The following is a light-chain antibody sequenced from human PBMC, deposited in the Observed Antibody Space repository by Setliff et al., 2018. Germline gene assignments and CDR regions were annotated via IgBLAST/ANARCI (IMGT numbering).Light chain of an antibody. CDR3: FSYASSGSYV. CDR1: SSDIGAYTY. J-gene: IGLJ1*01. V-gene: IGLV2-14*03. Sequence: QSALAQPASMSGSPGQSITISCTGTSSDIGAYTYVSWYQQHPGKAPKLLISNVSNRPSGVSHRFSGSKSGNTASLTISGLQAEDEADYYCFSYASSGSYVFGTGTKVTV. CDR2: NVS.